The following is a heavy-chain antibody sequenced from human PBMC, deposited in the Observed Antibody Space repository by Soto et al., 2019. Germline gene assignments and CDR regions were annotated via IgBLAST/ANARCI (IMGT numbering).Heavy chain of an antibody. Sequence: QVQPVQSGAEVKKPGASVKVSCKASGYTFTSYGISWVRQAPGQGLEWMGWISAYNGNTNYAQKLQGRVTMTTDTYTSTAYMELRSLRSDDTAVYYCARVDIVVVVAATRTTFDIWGQGTMVTVSS. D-gene: IGHD2-15*01. J-gene: IGHJ3*02. V-gene: IGHV1-18*01. CDR3: ARVDIVVVVAATRTTFDI. CDR2: ISAYNGNT. CDR1: GYTFTSYG.